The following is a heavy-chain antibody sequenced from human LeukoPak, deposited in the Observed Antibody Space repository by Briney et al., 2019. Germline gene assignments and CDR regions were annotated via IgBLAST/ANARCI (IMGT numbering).Heavy chain of an antibody. CDR3: ARTRLTTSDYFDY. CDR2: IYSGGST. CDR1: GFTFSSNY. D-gene: IGHD4-11*01. V-gene: IGHV3-53*01. J-gene: IGHJ4*02. Sequence: GGSLRLSCAASGFTFSSNYMSWVRQAPGKGLEWVSVIYSGGSTYYADSVKGRFTISRDNSKNTLYLQMNSLRAEDTAVYYCARTRLTTSDYFDYWGQGTLVTVSS.